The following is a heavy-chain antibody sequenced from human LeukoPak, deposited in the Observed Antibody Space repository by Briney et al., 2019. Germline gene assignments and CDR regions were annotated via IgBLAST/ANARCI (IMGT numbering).Heavy chain of an antibody. D-gene: IGHD4-23*01. CDR3: ARGRTTVDPDDY. Sequence: ASVKVSCKASGYTFTSYDINWVRQDTGQGLEWMGWMNPNSGNTGYAQKFQGRVTMTRNTSISTAYMELSSLRSEDTAVYYCARGRTTVDPDDYWGQGTLVTVSS. CDR2: MNPNSGNT. V-gene: IGHV1-8*01. J-gene: IGHJ4*02. CDR1: GYTFTSYD.